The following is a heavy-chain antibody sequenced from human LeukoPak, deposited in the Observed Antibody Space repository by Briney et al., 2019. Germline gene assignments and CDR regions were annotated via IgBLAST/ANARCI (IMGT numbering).Heavy chain of an antibody. CDR2: INPNSGGT. CDR3: ARTRYFDWLFPPDY. D-gene: IGHD3-9*01. V-gene: IGHV1-2*02. J-gene: IGHJ4*02. CDR1: GYTFTGYY. Sequence: VQVSCKASGYTFTGYYMHWVRQAPGQGLEWMGWINPNSGGTNYAQKFQGRVTMTRDTSISTAYMELSRLRSDDTAVYYCARTRYFDWLFPPDYWGQGTLVTVSS.